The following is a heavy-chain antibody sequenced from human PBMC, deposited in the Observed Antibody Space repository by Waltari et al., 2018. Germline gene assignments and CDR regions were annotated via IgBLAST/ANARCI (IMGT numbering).Heavy chain of an antibody. V-gene: IGHV4-34*01. J-gene: IGHJ4*02. CDR2: IHHSGST. D-gene: IGHD3-3*01. CDR3: ARGATFGVVAYYFDY. CDR1: GGSFSGYY. Sequence: QVQLQQWGAGLLKPSETLSLTCAVYGGSFSGYYWSWIRPPPGKGLEWSGEIHHSGSTKYNPSLKSRVTISVDTSKNQFSLKVSSVTAADTAVYYCARGATFGVVAYYFDYWGQGTLVTVSS.